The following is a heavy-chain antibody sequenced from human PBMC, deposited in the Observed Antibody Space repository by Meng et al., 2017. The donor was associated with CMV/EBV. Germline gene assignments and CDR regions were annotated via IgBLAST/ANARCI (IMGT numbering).Heavy chain of an antibody. CDR1: GFTFSGSA. J-gene: IGHJ4*02. CDR3: TSRRDIVVVVADRDY. V-gene: IGHV3-73*01. CDR2: MRSKANSYAA. Sequence: GGSLRLSCAASGFTFSGSAMHWVRQASGKGLEWVGRMRSKANSYAAAYAASVKGRFTISRDDSKNTAYLQMNSLKTEDTAVYYCTSRRDIVVVVADRDYWGQGTLVTVSS. D-gene: IGHD2-15*01.